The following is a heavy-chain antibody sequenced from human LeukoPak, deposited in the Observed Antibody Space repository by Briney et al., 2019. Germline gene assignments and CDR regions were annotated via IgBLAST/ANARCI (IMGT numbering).Heavy chain of an antibody. CDR2: INPNSGGT. D-gene: IGHD3-22*01. J-gene: IGHJ3*02. CDR1: GYTFTGYY. V-gene: IGHV1-2*02. Sequence: ASVKVSCKASGYTFTGYYMHWVRQAPGQGLEWMGWINPNSGGTNYAQKFQGRVTMTRDTSISTAYMELSRLRSDDTAVYYCAGGGAGYYDSSGYYFGWAFDIWGQGTMVTVSS. CDR3: AGGGAGYYDSSGYYFGWAFDI.